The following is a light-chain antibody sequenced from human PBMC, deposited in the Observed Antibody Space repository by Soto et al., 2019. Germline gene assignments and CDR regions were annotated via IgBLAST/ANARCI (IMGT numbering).Light chain of an antibody. Sequence: DIQMTQSPSSLSVSLGDRVTITCQASQDISNFLNWYQKKSGKAPELLIYGASNLDAGVPARFSGSGSGTDFTFTISSLQHEDIATYYCQQFDNLPITFGQGTRLEIK. CDR3: QQFDNLPIT. J-gene: IGKJ5*01. CDR1: QDISNF. V-gene: IGKV1-33*01. CDR2: GAS.